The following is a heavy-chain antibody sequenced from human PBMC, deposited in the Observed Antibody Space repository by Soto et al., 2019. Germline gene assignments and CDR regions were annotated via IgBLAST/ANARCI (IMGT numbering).Heavy chain of an antibody. Sequence: SETLSLTCAVYGGSFSGYYWSWIRQPPGKGLEWIGEINHSGSTNYNPSLKSRVTISVDTSKNQFSLKLSSVTAADTAVYYCARGMDDYGDYEWHYWGQETLVTVS. CDR2: INHSGST. CDR3: ARGMDDYGDYEWHY. V-gene: IGHV4-34*01. D-gene: IGHD4-17*01. CDR1: GGSFSGYY. J-gene: IGHJ4*02.